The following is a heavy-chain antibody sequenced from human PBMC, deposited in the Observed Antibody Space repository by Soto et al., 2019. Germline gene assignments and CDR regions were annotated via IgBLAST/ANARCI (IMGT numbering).Heavy chain of an antibody. D-gene: IGHD3-22*01. CDR3: ARDPQINSDSSGYVGS. CDR1: GFTFRRHG. Sequence: PGGSLRLSCAASGFTFRRHGMHWVRQAPGKGLEWVAVIWDDGSEQRYADSVKGRFTVSRDNSKNTLFLQMSSLRAEDTAVYYCARDPQINSDSSGYVGSWGPGTLVTVSS. CDR2: IWDDGSEQ. J-gene: IGHJ5*02. V-gene: IGHV3-33*01.